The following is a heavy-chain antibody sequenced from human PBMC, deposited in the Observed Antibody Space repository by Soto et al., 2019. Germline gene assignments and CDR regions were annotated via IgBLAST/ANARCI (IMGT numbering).Heavy chain of an antibody. CDR1: GGSISSYY. D-gene: IGHD6-13*01. CDR3: AREGVSSSWYNYYGMDV. V-gene: IGHV4-59*01. Sequence: PSETLSLTCSVSGGSISSYYGSWIRQPPGKGLEWIGYIYYSGSTNYNPSLKSRVTISVDTSKNQFSLKLSSVTAADTAVYYCAREGVSSSWYNYYGMDVWGQGTTVTVSS. J-gene: IGHJ6*02. CDR2: IYYSGST.